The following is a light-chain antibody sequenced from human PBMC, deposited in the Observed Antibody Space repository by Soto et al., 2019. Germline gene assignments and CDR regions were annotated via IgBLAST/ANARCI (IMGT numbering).Light chain of an antibody. CDR1: QSVRSY. V-gene: IGKV3-11*01. CDR3: QQRSNLLT. CDR2: DAS. J-gene: IGKJ4*01. Sequence: EIVLTQSPATLSLSPGERATLSCRASQSVRSYLAWYQQKPGQAPRLLIYDASNRATGIPARFSGTGSGTDFTLTISSLEPEYFAFYYCQQRSNLLTFGGGTKVEIK.